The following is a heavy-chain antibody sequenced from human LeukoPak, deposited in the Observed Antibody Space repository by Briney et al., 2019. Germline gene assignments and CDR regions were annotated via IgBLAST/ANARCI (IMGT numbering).Heavy chain of an antibody. V-gene: IGHV1-18*04. CDR1: GYTFTGYY. CDR3: ARPGRSYYYDSSGYYYFDY. J-gene: IGHJ4*02. CDR2: ISAYNGNT. Sequence: GASVKVSCKASGYTFTGYYMHWVRQAPGQGLEWMGWISAYNGNTNYAQKLQGRVTMTTDTSTSTAYMELRSLRSDDTAVYYCARPGRSYYYDSSGYYYFDYWGQGTLVTVSS. D-gene: IGHD3-22*01.